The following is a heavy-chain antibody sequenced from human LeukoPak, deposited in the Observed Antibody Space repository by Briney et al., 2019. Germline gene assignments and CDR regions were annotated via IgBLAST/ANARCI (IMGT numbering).Heavy chain of an antibody. CDR3: ARDLTKDPYDFWSGYPSYYYYMDI. CDR2: ISSSSSYI. J-gene: IGHJ6*03. V-gene: IGHV3-21*01. CDR1: GFTFSSYS. Sequence: PGGSLRLSCAASGFTFSSYSMNWVRQAPGKGLEWVSSISSSSSYIYYADSVKGRFTISRDNAKNSLYLQMNSLRAEDTAVYYCARDLTKDPYDFWSGYPSYYYYMDIWGKGTTVTVSS. D-gene: IGHD3-3*01.